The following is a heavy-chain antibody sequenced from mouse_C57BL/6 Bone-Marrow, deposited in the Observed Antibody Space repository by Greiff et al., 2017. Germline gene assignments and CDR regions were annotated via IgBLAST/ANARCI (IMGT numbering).Heavy chain of an antibody. CDR1: GYTFTSYG. CDR3: ATDYYGSSSFAY. J-gene: IGHJ3*01. CDR2: IYPRSGNT. D-gene: IGHD1-1*01. Sequence: QVQLKESGAELARPGASVKLSCKASGYTFTSYGISWVKQRTGQGLEWIGEIYPRSGNTYYNEKFKGKATLTADKSSSTAYMELRSLTSEDSAVYFCATDYYGSSSFAYWGQGTLVTVSA. V-gene: IGHV1-81*01.